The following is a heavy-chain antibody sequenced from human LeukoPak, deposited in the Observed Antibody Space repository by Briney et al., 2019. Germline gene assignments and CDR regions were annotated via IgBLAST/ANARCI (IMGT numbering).Heavy chain of an antibody. CDR2: INAYNGNT. CDR1: GYTFTSYG. D-gene: IGHD3-22*01. Sequence: ASAKVSCKASGYTFTSYGISWMRQAPGQGLEWMGWINAYNGNTNYAQKLQGRVTMTTDTSTSTAYMELRSLRSDDTAVYYCARRLVAYYDSSGYCDYWGQGTLVTVSS. J-gene: IGHJ4*02. CDR3: ARRLVAYYDSSGYCDY. V-gene: IGHV1-18*01.